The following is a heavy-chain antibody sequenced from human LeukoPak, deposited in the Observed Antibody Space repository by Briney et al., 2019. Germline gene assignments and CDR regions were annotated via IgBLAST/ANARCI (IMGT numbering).Heavy chain of an antibody. Sequence: GGSLRLSCAASGFYFSKYEMNWVRQAPGKGLEWIAYISVRAGTIYYGDSAEGRFTISRDDAKSSLYLQMNSLRVEDTAIYYCAKDSPHYYETSHGMDVWGQGTTVTFS. CDR2: ISVRAGTI. D-gene: IGHD3-22*01. CDR1: GFYFSKYE. CDR3: AKDSPHYYETSHGMDV. J-gene: IGHJ6*02. V-gene: IGHV3-48*03.